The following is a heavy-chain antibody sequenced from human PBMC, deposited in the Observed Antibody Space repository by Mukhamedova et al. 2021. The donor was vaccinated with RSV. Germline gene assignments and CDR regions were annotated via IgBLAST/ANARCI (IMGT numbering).Heavy chain of an antibody. V-gene: IGHV3-74*01. CDR3: ARDGGGSFDS. J-gene: IGHJ4*02. Sequence: ADFAKGRFTISRDNAKNTISLQMNSLTAEDSAVYYCARDGGGSFDSWGQGTLVTVSS.